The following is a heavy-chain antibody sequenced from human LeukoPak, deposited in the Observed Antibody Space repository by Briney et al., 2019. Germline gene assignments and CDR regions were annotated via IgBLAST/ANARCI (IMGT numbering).Heavy chain of an antibody. CDR1: GGSISSYY. D-gene: IGHD1-1*01. CDR3: ARAAPRRRDYYYYGMDV. Sequence: SETLSLTCTVSGGSISSYYWSWIRQPPGKGLEWIGYIYYSGSTNYNPSLKSRVTISVDTSKNQFSLKLSSVTAADTAVYYCARAAPRRRDYYYYGMDVWGRGTTVTVSS. CDR2: IYYSGST. V-gene: IGHV4-59*01. J-gene: IGHJ6*02.